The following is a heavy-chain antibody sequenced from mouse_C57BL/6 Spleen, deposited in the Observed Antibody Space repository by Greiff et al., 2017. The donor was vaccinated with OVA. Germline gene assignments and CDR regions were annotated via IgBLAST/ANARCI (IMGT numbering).Heavy chain of an antibody. CDR3: ARPGDYDRAWFAY. V-gene: IGHV5-17*01. D-gene: IGHD2-4*01. Sequence: EVQLVESGGGLVKPGGSLKLSCAASGFTFSDYGMHWVRQAPEKGLEWVAYISSGSSTIYYADTVKGRFTISRDNAKNTLFLQMTSLRSEDTAMYYCARPGDYDRAWFAYWGQGTLVTVSA. CDR2: ISSGSSTI. CDR1: GFTFSDYG. J-gene: IGHJ3*01.